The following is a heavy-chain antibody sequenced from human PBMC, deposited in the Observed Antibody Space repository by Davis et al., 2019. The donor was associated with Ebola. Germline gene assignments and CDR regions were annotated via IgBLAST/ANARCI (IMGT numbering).Heavy chain of an antibody. CDR2: INHSGCT. D-gene: IGHD4-11*01. CDR3: ARDRRDDYSNRDWFDP. CDR1: GGSFSGYY. J-gene: IGHJ5*02. V-gene: IGHV4-34*01. Sequence: PSETLSLTCAVYGGSFSGYYWSWIRQPPGKGLEWIGEINHSGCTNYNPSLKSRVTMSVDTSKNQFSLKLSSVTAADTAVYYCARDRRDDYSNRDWFDPWGQGTLVTVSS.